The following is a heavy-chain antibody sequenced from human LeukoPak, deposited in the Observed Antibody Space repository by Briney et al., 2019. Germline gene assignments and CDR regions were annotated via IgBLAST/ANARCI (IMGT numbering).Heavy chain of an antibody. V-gene: IGHV4-59*08. CDR3: ARPQYCGSNCYHAFEI. CDR1: GGPLSAYY. Sequence: SETLSLTCTVSGGPLSAYYWTWIRQPPGKGLEWIGYIYDTGNTNYNPSLKSRVTISVDTSKNQFSLKLSSVTAADTAVYYCARPQYCGSNCYHAFEIWGQGTLVTVSS. J-gene: IGHJ3*02. CDR2: IYDTGNT. D-gene: IGHD2-21*01.